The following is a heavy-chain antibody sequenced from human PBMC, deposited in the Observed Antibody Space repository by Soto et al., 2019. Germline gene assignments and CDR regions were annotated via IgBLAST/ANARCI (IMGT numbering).Heavy chain of an antibody. J-gene: IGHJ6*02. D-gene: IGHD3-9*01. CDR2: IYSEGTP. V-gene: IGHV3-53*01. Sequence: GALRLSCAASGFTVGSNYMSWVRQAPGKGLEWVSVIYSEGTPYYADSVKGRFTISRENSNNTLYLHMNNLRAEDTAVYYCARSTYYDILTGSYYYYAMDVWGQGTTVTVSS. CDR1: GFTVGSNY. CDR3: ARSTYYDILTGSYYYYAMDV.